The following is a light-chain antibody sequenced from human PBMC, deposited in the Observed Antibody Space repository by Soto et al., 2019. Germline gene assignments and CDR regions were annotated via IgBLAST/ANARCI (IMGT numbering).Light chain of an antibody. CDR3: QQYDNSPRFT. V-gene: IGKV3-20*01. J-gene: IGKJ3*01. CDR1: QSVSSSS. Sequence: EIVLTQSPGTLSLSPGERATLSCRASQSVSSSSLAWYQQKPGQAPRLLIYAASSRATGIPDRFSGSGSGTDFTLTISRLEPEDFAVYYCQQYDNSPRFTFGPGTKVDIK. CDR2: AAS.